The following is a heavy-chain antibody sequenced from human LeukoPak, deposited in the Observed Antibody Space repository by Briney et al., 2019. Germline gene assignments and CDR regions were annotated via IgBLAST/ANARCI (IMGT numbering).Heavy chain of an antibody. CDR3: AIVGSGLTPLDY. Sequence: GGSLRLSCAASGFTFSSYSMNCVRQTPGKGLEWVSSISSSSSYIYYADSVKGRFTISRDNAKNSLYLQMNSLRAEDTAVYYCAIVGSGLTPLDYWGQGTLVTVSS. D-gene: IGHD6-19*01. V-gene: IGHV3-21*01. CDR2: ISSSSSYI. J-gene: IGHJ4*02. CDR1: GFTFSSYS.